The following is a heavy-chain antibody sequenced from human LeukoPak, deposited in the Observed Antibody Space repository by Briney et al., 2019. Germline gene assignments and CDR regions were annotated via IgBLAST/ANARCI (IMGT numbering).Heavy chain of an antibody. CDR2: VSHRGTT. CDR1: GDSFNTYY. Sequence: SETLSLTCSVNGDSFNTYYWSWTRQPPGKALEWIGEVSHRGTTSYSPSLKSRVTISVETSKNQFSLSVKSVTAADTAIYYCAKKRRRGYYLNSAFDMWGQGTMVTVSS. V-gene: IGHV4-34*01. D-gene: IGHD3-3*01. CDR3: AKKRRRGYYLNSAFDM. J-gene: IGHJ3*02.